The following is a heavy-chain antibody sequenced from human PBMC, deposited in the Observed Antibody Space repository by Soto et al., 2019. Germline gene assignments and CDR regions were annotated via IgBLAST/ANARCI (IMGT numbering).Heavy chain of an antibody. V-gene: IGHV2-5*01. CDR1: GFSLSTSGLG. CDR3: ALRPSGWYLFDY. CDR2: IYWNDDK. J-gene: IGHJ4*02. D-gene: IGHD6-19*01. Sequence: QITLKESGPTLVRPTQTLTLTCTFSGFSLSTSGLGVGWIRQPPGKALEWLALIYWNDDKRYSPSLKARLTIPKDTSKNQVVLTMTNMDPVDTATYYCALRPSGWYLFDYLGQGTLVTVSS.